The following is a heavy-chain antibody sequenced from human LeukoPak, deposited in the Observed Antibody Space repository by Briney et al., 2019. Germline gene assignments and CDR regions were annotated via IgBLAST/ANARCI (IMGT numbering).Heavy chain of an antibody. CDR2: ISSSGSTI. D-gene: IGHD5-18*01. V-gene: IGHV3-48*03. CDR1: GFTFSSYE. Sequence: GGSLRLSCAASGFTFSSYEMNWVRQAPGKGLEWVSYISSSGSTIYYADSVKGRFTISRDNAKNSLYLQMTSLRAEDTAVYYCRGYGYGLDSWGQGTLVTVSS. CDR3: RGYGYGLDS. J-gene: IGHJ4*02.